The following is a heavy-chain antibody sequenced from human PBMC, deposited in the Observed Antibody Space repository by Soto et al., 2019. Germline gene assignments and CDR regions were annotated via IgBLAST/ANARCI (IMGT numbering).Heavy chain of an antibody. J-gene: IGHJ6*02. Sequence: SETLSLTCTVSGGSISSSSYYWGWIRQPPGKGLEWIGSIYYSGSTYYNPSLKSRVTISVDTSKNQFSLKLGSVTAADTAVYYCARQGHTGYQPSGYYYGMDVWGQGTTVTVSS. D-gene: IGHD3-9*01. CDR3: ARQGHTGYQPSGYYYGMDV. V-gene: IGHV4-39*01. CDR1: GGSISSSSYY. CDR2: IYYSGST.